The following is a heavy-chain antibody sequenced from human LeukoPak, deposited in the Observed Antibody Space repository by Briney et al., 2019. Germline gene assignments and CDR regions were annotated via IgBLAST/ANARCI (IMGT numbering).Heavy chain of an antibody. J-gene: IGHJ4*02. CDR1: GGSISSGGYY. D-gene: IGHD2-2*01. V-gene: IGHV4-31*03. CDR3: AIESLYCSSTSCNKYFDY. Sequence: SETLSLTCTVSGGSISSGGYYWSWIRQHPGKGLEWIGYIYYSGSTYYNPSLKSRVTISVDTSKNQFSLKLSYVTAADTAVYYCAIESLYCSSTSCNKYFDYWGQGTLVTVSS. CDR2: IYYSGST.